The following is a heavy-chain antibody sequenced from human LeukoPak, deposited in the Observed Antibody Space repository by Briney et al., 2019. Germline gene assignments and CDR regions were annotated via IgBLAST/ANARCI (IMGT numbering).Heavy chain of an antibody. V-gene: IGHV3-48*04. CDR3: ARDLEGGPSSGWLIFDY. D-gene: IGHD6-19*01. Sequence: GGSLRLSCAASGFTFSSYSMNWVRQAPGKGLEWVSYISSSSSTIYYADSVKGRFTISRDNAKNSLYLQMNSLRAEDTAVYYCARDLEGGPSSGWLIFDYWGQGTLVTVPS. CDR1: GFTFSSYS. J-gene: IGHJ4*02. CDR2: ISSSSSTI.